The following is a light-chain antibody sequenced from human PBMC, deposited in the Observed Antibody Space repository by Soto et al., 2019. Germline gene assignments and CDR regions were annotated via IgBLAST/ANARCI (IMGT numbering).Light chain of an antibody. CDR2: GAS. Sequence: EIVLTQSPGTLSLSPGARAPLSCRASQSVSNNYLAWSQQKPGQAPRLLIYGASSRATGIPDRFNGSGSGTDFTLTISRLEPEDFAVYYCQQYGSSRFSFGPGTKVDIK. J-gene: IGKJ3*01. CDR3: QQYGSSRFS. CDR1: QSVSNNY. V-gene: IGKV3-20*01.